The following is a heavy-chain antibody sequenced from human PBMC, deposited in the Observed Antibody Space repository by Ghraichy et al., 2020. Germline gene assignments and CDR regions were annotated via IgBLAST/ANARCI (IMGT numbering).Heavy chain of an antibody. CDR2: MSSSSSTI. CDR1: GFTFSSYS. CDR3: ARLRMPESGYFTGNICRDFDY. Sequence: LSLTCAASGFTFSSYSMNWVRQAPGKGLEWVSYMSSSSSTIYYADSVKGRFTISRDNGKNSLYLQMNSLRDEDTAVYFCARLRMPESGYFTGNICRDFDYWGQGTLVTVSS. D-gene: IGHD2-8*02. V-gene: IGHV3-48*02. J-gene: IGHJ4*02.